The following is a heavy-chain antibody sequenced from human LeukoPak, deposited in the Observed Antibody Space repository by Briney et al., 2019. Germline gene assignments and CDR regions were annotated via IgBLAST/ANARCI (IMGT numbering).Heavy chain of an antibody. CDR3: AREWKYSSYEDY. Sequence: SETLSLTCTVSGGSISSTTYYWSWIRQPPGKGLEWIGEINHSGSTNYNPSLKSRVTISVDTSKNQFSLKLSSVTAADTAVYYCAREWKYSSYEDYWGQGTLVTVSS. V-gene: IGHV4-39*07. J-gene: IGHJ4*02. CDR1: GGSISSTTYY. D-gene: IGHD6-6*01. CDR2: INHSGST.